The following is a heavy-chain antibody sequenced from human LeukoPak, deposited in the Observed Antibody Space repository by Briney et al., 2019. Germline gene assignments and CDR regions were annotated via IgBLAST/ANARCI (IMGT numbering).Heavy chain of an antibody. V-gene: IGHV3-53*01. J-gene: IGHJ4*02. Sequence: GGSLRLSCAASGFTVSSNYMSWVRQAPGKGLEWVSVIYSGGSTYYADSVKGRFTISRDNSKNTLYLQMNSLRAEDTAVYYCARELDSSGYASFDYWGQGTLVTVSS. D-gene: IGHD3-22*01. CDR3: ARELDSSGYASFDY. CDR1: GFTVSSNY. CDR2: IYSGGST.